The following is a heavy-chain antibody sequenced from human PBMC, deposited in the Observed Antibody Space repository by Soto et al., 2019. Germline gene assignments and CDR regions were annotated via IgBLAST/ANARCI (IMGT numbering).Heavy chain of an antibody. CDR2: IKQDGSEK. CDR3: ARVSLTGTVHYYYYMDV. CDR1: GFTFSSYW. D-gene: IGHD1-7*01. V-gene: IGHV3-7*01. J-gene: IGHJ6*03. Sequence: PGGSLRLSCAASGFTFSSYWMSWVRQAPGKGLEWVANIKQDGSEKYYVDSVKGRFTISRDNAKNSLYLQMNSLRAEDTAVYYCARVSLTGTVHYYYYMDVWGKGTTVTVSS.